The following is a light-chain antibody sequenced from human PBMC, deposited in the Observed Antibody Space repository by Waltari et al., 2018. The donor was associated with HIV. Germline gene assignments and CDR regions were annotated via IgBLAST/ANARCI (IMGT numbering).Light chain of an antibody. CDR2: GAY. J-gene: IGLJ1*01. V-gene: IGLV1-40*01. CDR1: SSSLGTNYD. CDR3: QSYDTIVGGFYV. Sequence: QSVLTQPPSVSGAPGQRVTISCSGSSSSLGTNYDVHWYQQLPRAAPKLLIYGAYNRPSGVPELFSASRAGTSASLAITGLQPEDEADYYCQSYDTIVGGFYVFGTGTKVTV.